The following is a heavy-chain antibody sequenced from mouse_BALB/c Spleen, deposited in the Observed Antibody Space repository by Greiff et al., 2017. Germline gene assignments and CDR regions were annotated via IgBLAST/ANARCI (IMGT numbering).Heavy chain of an antibody. J-gene: IGHJ4*01. Sequence: VQVVESGPGLVAPSQSLSITCTVSGFSLTSYGVHWVRQPPGKGLEWLGVIWAGGSTNYNSALMSRLSISKDNSKSQVFLKMNSLQTDDTAMYYCARGWLRHAMDYWGQGTSVTVSS. CDR3: ARGWLRHAMDY. CDR1: GFSLTSYG. CDR2: IWAGGST. D-gene: IGHD2-2*01. V-gene: IGHV2-9*02.